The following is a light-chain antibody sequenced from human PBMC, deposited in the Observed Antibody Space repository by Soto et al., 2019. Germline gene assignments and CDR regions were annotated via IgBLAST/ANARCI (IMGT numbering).Light chain of an antibody. CDR1: QSVGSY. V-gene: IGKV3-11*01. CDR2: DAS. Sequence: EIVLTQSPATLSLSPGERATFSCRASQSVGSYLAWYQQKPGQAPRPLIYDASNRATGIPARFSGSGSGTDFTLTISSLEPEDFAVYYCQQRSNWPTITFGQGTRLEIK. J-gene: IGKJ5*01. CDR3: QQRSNWPTIT.